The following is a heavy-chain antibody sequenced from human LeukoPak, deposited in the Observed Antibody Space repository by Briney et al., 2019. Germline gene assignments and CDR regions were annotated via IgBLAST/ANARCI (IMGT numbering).Heavy chain of an antibody. J-gene: IGHJ5*02. CDR2: IYYSGST. CDR3: ARDGPHGPGYCSGGSCYEMGSFDP. D-gene: IGHD2-15*01. Sequence: SETLSLTCTVSGGSISSYYWSWIRQPPGKGLEWIGYIYYSGSTNYNPSLKSRVTISVDTSKNQFSLKLSSVTAAVTAVYYCARDGPHGPGYCSGGSCYEMGSFDPWGQGTLVTVSS. V-gene: IGHV4-59*01. CDR1: GGSISSYY.